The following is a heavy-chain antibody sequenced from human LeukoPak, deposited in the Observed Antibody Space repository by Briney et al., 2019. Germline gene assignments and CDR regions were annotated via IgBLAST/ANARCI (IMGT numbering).Heavy chain of an antibody. V-gene: IGHV4-59*08. J-gene: IGHJ4*02. D-gene: IGHD4-11*01. CDR3: ARYSKPTYYFDY. Sequence: SETLSLTCTVSGGSISSYYWSWIRLPPGKGLEWIGYIYYSGSTNYNPSLKSRVTISVDTSKNQFSLKLSSVTAADTAVYYCARYSKPTYYFDYWGQGTLVTVSS. CDR1: GGSISSYY. CDR2: IYYSGST.